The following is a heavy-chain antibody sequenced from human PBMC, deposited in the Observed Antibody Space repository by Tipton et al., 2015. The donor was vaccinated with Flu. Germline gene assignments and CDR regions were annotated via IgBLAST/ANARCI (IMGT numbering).Heavy chain of an antibody. J-gene: IGHJ6*02. CDR2: IYNSGST. CDR3: ARAGTTWGRMDV. Sequence: TLSLTCTVSGGSISSRSYYWGRIRQPPGKGLEWIGNIYNSGSTYYNPSLKSRVTISVDTSKNQFSLKLSSVTAADTAVYYCARAGTTWGRMDVWGQGTTVTVSS. D-gene: IGHD3-16*01. CDR1: GGSISSRSYY. V-gene: IGHV4-39*07.